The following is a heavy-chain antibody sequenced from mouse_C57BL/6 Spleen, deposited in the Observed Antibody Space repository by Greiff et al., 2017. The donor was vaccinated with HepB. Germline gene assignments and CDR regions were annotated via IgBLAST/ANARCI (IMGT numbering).Heavy chain of an antibody. Sequence: QVQLQQSGAELVKPGASVKISCKASGYAFSSYWMNWVKQRPGKGLEWIGQIYPGDGDTNYNGKFKGKATLTADKSSSTAYMQLSSLTSEDSAVYYCARRDGYYQYYFDYWGQGTTLTVSS. CDR3: ARRDGYYQYYFDY. J-gene: IGHJ2*01. D-gene: IGHD2-3*01. CDR1: GYAFSSYW. V-gene: IGHV1-80*01. CDR2: IYPGDGDT.